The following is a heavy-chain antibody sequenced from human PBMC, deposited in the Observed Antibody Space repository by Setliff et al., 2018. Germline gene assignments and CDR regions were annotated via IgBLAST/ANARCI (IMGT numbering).Heavy chain of an antibody. J-gene: IGHJ6*03. CDR1: GASISTTYYY. Sequence: PSETLSLTCSVSGASISTTYYYWDWIRQSPEKGLEWIGTIYQNGSTNYNPSLKSRVTISIDTSKDQFSLSLTSVTAEDTAVYYCARMSGFQYIDVWDKGTTVTVSS. CDR2: IYQNGST. D-gene: IGHD3-3*01. CDR3: ARMSGFQYIDV. V-gene: IGHV4-39*07.